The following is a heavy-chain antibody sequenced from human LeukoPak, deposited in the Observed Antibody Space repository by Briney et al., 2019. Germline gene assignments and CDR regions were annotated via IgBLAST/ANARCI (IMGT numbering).Heavy chain of an antibody. CDR1: AESFSGYY. CDR2: INHSGST. CDR3: ARVQAEVGPGH. Sequence: PSETLSLTCTVYAESFSGYYWSWIRQAPGKGLQRIGEINHSGSTNYNPSLKSRVTISVDTSKNQFALKLGSVTAADTAMYYCARVQAEVGPGHWGQGALVTVSS. D-gene: IGHD1-26*01. J-gene: IGHJ4*02. V-gene: IGHV4-34*01.